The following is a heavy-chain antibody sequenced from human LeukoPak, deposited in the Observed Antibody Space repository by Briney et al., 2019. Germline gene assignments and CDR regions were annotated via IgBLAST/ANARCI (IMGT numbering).Heavy chain of an antibody. Sequence: ASVNVCCQASGGAFTSYAISWVRQAPGQGLEWMGRIIPILGIANYAQKYQGRVTITADKSTSTAYMELSSLRSEDTAEYYCAGLRSGYDEDYWGQGTLVTVSS. J-gene: IGHJ4*02. CDR2: IIPILGIA. CDR3: AGLRSGYDEDY. D-gene: IGHD5-12*01. V-gene: IGHV1-69*04. CDR1: GGAFTSYA.